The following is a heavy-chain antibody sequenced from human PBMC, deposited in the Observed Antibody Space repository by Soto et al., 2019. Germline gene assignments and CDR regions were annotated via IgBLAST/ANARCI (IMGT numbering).Heavy chain of an antibody. CDR1: GFTFSSYD. V-gene: IGHV3-13*01. J-gene: IGHJ2*01. Sequence: PGGSLRLSCAASGFTFSSYDMHWVRQATGKGLEWVSAIGTAGDTYYPGSVKGRFTISRENAKNSLYLQMDSLRAEDTAVYYCASSSSSSGASSVWTADWYLDLWGRGTLVTVSS. CDR2: IGTAGDT. CDR3: ASSSSSSGASSVWTADWYLDL. D-gene: IGHD6-13*01.